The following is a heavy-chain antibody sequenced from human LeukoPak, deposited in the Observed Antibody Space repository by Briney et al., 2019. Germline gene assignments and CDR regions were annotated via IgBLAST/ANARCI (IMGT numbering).Heavy chain of an antibody. CDR1: GFTFSRCG. V-gene: IGHV3-30*02. D-gene: IGHD6-25*01. Sequence: GGSLRLSCAASGFTFSRCGMHWVRHSPGKGLEWVAFIRFDSSNQDYADSVKGRFTISRDNSKSTLYLQMNSLRPEDTAVYYCSKIVAAGGRFDSWGQGTLVTVSS. CDR2: IRFDSSNQ. J-gene: IGHJ4*02. CDR3: SKIVAAGGRFDS.